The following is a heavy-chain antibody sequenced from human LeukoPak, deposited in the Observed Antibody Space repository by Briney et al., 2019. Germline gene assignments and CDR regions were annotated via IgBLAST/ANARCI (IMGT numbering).Heavy chain of an antibody. CDR1: GFTFSSYA. Sequence: PGGSLRLSCAASGFTFSSYAMSWVRQAPGKGLEWVSAISGSGGSTYYADSVKGRFTISRDNSKNTLYLQMNSLRAEDTAVYYCASRGSGLGSAFDIWGQGTMVTVSS. J-gene: IGHJ3*02. CDR2: ISGSGGST. D-gene: IGHD2-15*01. V-gene: IGHV3-23*01. CDR3: ASRGSGLGSAFDI.